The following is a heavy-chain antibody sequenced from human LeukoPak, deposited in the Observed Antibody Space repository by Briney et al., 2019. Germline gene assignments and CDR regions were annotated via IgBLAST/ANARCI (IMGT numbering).Heavy chain of an antibody. CDR2: ISGSGGST. D-gene: IGHD3-22*01. J-gene: IGHJ4*02. CDR3: AKDYYYDSSGYSVYFEY. CDR1: GFTFSNNG. Sequence: GSLRLSCAASGFTFSNNGLNWVRQAPGKGLEWVSGISGSGGSTYYADAVKGRFTISRGSSKNTMFLPMNSRRAEDTAAYPCAKDYYYDSSGYSVYFEYWGQGTLVTVSS. V-gene: IGHV3-23*01.